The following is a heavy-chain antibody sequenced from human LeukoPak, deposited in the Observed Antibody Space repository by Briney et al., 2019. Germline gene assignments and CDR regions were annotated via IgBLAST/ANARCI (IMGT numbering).Heavy chain of an antibody. CDR1: GYSFIGYY. Sequence: ASVKVSCKASGYSFIGYYMHWVRQAPGQGLEWMGWINPRSGGTDFAQKFQGRVTMTSDTSIGTAYMELSSLRSDDTAVYYCARRYNYGGNYEYFDPWGQGTLVTVSS. CDR3: ARRYNYGGNYEYFDP. D-gene: IGHD4-23*01. V-gene: IGHV1-2*02. CDR2: INPRSGGT. J-gene: IGHJ5*02.